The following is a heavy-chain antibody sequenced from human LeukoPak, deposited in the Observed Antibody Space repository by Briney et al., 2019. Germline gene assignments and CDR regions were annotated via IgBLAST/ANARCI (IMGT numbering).Heavy chain of an antibody. CDR1: GYTFTGYY. Sequence: ASVKVSCKASGYTFTGYYMHWVRQATGQGLEWMGWINPNSGGTDYAQKFQGRVTMTRDTSISTAYMELSRLRSDDTAVYYCARDPKIRWTSTYSSGIVDDYWGQGTLVTVSS. J-gene: IGHJ4*02. D-gene: IGHD6-19*01. CDR3: ARDPKIRWTSTYSSGIVDDY. V-gene: IGHV1-2*02. CDR2: INPNSGGT.